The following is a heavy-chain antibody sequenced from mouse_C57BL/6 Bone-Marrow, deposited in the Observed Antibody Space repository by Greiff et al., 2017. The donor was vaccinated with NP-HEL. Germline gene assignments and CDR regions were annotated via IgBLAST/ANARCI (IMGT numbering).Heavy chain of an antibody. CDR1: GYTFTTYP. CDR3: ASRSNFYYAMDY. D-gene: IGHD2-5*01. Sequence: LVESGAELVKPGASVKMSCKASGYTFTTYPIEWMKQSHGKCLEWIGNFHPYNDDTKYNEKFKGKATLTVEKSSSTVYLDLSRFTSDDSADFYCASRSNFYYAMDYCGQGTSVTVSS. V-gene: IGHV1-47*01. J-gene: IGHJ4*01. CDR2: FHPYNDDT.